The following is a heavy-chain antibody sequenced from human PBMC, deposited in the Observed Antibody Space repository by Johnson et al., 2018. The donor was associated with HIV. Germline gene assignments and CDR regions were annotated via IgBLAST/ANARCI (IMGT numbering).Heavy chain of an antibody. CDR3: ARGFGEMTTVNPDAFDI. V-gene: IGHV3-15*01. Sequence: VQLVESGGGLVKPGGSLRLSCAASGFTFSNAWMSWVRQAPGKGLEWVGRIKSKTDGGTTDYSAPVKGSFHNPRDDSKNTLYPQMNSLRAGDTAVDYCARGFGEMTTVNPDAFDIWGQGTMVTVSS. J-gene: IGHJ3*02. D-gene: IGHD4-11*01. CDR2: IKSKTDGGTT. CDR1: GFTFSNAW.